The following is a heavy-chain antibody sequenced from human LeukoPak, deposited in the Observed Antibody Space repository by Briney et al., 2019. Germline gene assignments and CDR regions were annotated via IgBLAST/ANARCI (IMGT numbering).Heavy chain of an antibody. CDR2: IYYSGST. D-gene: IGHD4-17*01. CDR3: ARDSHDYGDYEYYFDY. V-gene: IGHV4-61*01. CDR1: GGSISSSSYY. Sequence: SETLSLTCTVSGGSISSSSYYWSWIRQPPGKGLEWIGYIYYSGSTNYNPSLKSRVTISVDTSKNQFSLKLSSVTAADTAVYYCARDSHDYGDYEYYFDYWGQGTLVTVSS. J-gene: IGHJ4*02.